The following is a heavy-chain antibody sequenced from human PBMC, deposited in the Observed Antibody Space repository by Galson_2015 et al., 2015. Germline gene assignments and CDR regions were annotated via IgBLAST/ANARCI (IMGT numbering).Heavy chain of an antibody. J-gene: IGHJ6*02. CDR2: IKSKTDGGTT. Sequence: SLRLSCAASGFTFSNAWMSWVRQAPGKGLEWVGRIKSKTDGGTTDYAAPVKGRFTISRDDSKNTLYLQMNSLKTEDTAVYYCTDGGSGGDPDYYYYYGMDVWGQGTTVTVSS. CDR3: TDGGSGGDPDYYYYYGMDV. CDR1: GFTFSNAW. V-gene: IGHV3-15*01. D-gene: IGHD2-21*02.